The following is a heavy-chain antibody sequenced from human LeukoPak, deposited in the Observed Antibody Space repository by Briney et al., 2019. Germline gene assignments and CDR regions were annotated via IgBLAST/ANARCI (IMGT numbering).Heavy chain of an antibody. Sequence: GGSLRLSCVGSGFAFSSSSLNWVRQAPGKGLEWVSAISGSGGSTYYADSVKGRFTISRDNSKNTLYLQMNSLRAEDTAVYYCAHLGGVYYDSSKSYYWGQGTLVTVSS. CDR2: ISGSGGST. J-gene: IGHJ4*02. V-gene: IGHV3-23*01. CDR3: AHLGGVYYDSSKSYY. D-gene: IGHD3-22*01. CDR1: GFAFSSSS.